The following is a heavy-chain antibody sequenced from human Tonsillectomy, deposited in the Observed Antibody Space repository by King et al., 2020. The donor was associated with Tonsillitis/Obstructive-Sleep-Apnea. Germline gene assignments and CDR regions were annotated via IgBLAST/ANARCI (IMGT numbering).Heavy chain of an antibody. CDR2: ISWNSGNI. Sequence: VQLVESGGGLVQPGRSLRLSCAASGFTFDDSAMHWVRQAPGKGLEWVSGISWNSGNIGYADSVKGRFTISRDNAKNSLFLQMNTLRAEDTALYYCVSGGGGYCSPRDGYMDVWGKGTTVTVSS. D-gene: IGHD2-21*02. V-gene: IGHV3-9*01. CDR3: VSGGGGYCSPRDGYMDV. CDR1: GFTFDDSA. J-gene: IGHJ6*03.